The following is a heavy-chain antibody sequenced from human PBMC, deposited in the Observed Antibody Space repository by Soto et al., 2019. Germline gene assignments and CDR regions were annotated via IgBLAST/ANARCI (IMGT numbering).Heavy chain of an antibody. CDR3: ARTLYGDNVDY. CDR1: VYTFTVYD. D-gene: IGHD4-17*01. CDR2: MNPNSGNT. J-gene: IGHJ4*02. V-gene: IGHV1-8*01. Sequence: GASVKGSRKSSVYTFTVYDIDRVRQATGQGLEWMGWMNPNSGNTGYAQKFQGRVTMTRNTSISTAYMELSSLRSEDTAVYYCARTLYGDNVDYWGQGTLVTVS.